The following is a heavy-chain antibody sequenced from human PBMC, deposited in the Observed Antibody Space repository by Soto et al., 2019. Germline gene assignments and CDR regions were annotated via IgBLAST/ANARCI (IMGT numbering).Heavy chain of an antibody. J-gene: IGHJ4*02. CDR1: GASISSGGYY. Sequence: QVQLQESGPGLVKPSQTLSLTCTVSGASISSGGYYWSWIRQHPGKGLEWIGYIYYSGSTYYNPSLKSRLTTSVDTSKNQFSLKLSSVTAADTAVYYCATLGSGWYDFDNWGQGTLVTVSS. V-gene: IGHV4-31*03. CDR3: ATLGSGWYDFDN. D-gene: IGHD6-19*01. CDR2: IYYSGST.